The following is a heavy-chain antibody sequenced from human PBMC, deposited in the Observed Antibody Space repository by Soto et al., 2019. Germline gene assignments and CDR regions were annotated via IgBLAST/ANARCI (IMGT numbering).Heavy chain of an antibody. V-gene: IGHV1-3*05. CDR1: GYTFTSYA. CDR2: INAGNGNT. CDR3: ARGGSPDYGDYDYWFDP. D-gene: IGHD4-17*01. J-gene: IGHJ5*02. Sequence: QVQLVQSGAEEKKPGASVKVSCKASGYTFTSYAMHWVRQAPGQRLEWMGWINAGNGNTKYSQKFQGRVTITRDTSASTASMELSSLRSEDTAVYYCARGGSPDYGDYDYWFDPWGQGTLVTVSS.